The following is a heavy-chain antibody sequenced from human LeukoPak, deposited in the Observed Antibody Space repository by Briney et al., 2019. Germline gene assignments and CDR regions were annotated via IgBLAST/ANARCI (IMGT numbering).Heavy chain of an antibody. Sequence: SETLSLTCAVYGGSFSGYYWSWIRQPPGKGLEWIGEINHSGSTNYNPSLKSRVTISVDTSKNQFSLKLSSVTAADTAVYYCARGHPRGTYYYDSSGRGDYWGQGTLVTVSS. V-gene: IGHV4-34*01. J-gene: IGHJ4*02. D-gene: IGHD3-22*01. CDR2: INHSGST. CDR1: GGSFSGYY. CDR3: ARGHPRGTYYYDSSGRGDY.